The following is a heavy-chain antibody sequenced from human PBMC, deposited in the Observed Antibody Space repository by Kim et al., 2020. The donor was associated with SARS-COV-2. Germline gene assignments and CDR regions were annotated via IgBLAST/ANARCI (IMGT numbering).Heavy chain of an antibody. V-gene: IGHV3-30-3*01. D-gene: IGHD3-22*01. Sequence: GGSLRLSCAASGLSFDDSAMNWVRQAPGKGLEWVAVISYDGRNKEFADSVKGRFSISRDNSKTTLSLQMNSLRVEDTAVYYCARGNYYESLSLSDYYNGMDVWGQGTTVTVSS. CDR3: ARGNYYESLSLSDYYNGMDV. J-gene: IGHJ6*02. CDR2: ISYDGRNK. CDR1: GLSFDDSA.